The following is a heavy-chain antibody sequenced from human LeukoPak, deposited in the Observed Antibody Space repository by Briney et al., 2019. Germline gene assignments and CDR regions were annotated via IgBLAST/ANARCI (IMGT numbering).Heavy chain of an antibody. J-gene: IGHJ4*02. CDR2: IYYSGST. V-gene: IGHV4-31*03. Sequence: SETLSLTCTVSGGSISSGGYYWSWIRQHPGKGLEWIGYIYYSGSTYYNPSLKSRVTISVDTSKNQFSLKLSSVTAADTAVYYCARSQYYYGSGSYYNPPPLLDYWGQGTLVTVSS. CDR3: ARSQYYYGSGSYYNPPPLLDY. D-gene: IGHD3-10*01. CDR1: GGSISSGGYY.